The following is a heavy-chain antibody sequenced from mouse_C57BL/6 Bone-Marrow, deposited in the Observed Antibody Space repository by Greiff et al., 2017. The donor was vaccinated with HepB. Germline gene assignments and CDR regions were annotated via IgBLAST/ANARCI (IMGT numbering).Heavy chain of an antibody. Sequence: VQLQQSGAELVRPGTSVKVSCKASGYAFTNYLIEWVKQRPGQGLEWIGVINPGSGGTTYNEKFKGKATLTADKSSSTAYMQLSSLTSEDSAVYFCARGDYYCSSLDFWGQGTTLTVSS. CDR3: ARGDYYCSSLDF. J-gene: IGHJ2*01. CDR2: INPGSGGT. V-gene: IGHV1-54*01. CDR1: GYAFTNYL. D-gene: IGHD1-1*01.